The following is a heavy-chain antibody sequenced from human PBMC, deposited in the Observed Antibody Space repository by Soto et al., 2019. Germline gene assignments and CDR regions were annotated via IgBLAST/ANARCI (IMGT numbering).Heavy chain of an antibody. Sequence: SETLSLTCTVSGGSINSDHYYWSWLRQPPGKGLEWLGHISYSGSTYYNPSLKSRIVISVDTSKNQFSLKLISVTAADTAVYYCARAYDFWNGYYSAQYHFDFWGQGTLVT. CDR2: ISYSGST. J-gene: IGHJ4*02. CDR1: GGSINSDHYY. D-gene: IGHD3-3*01. V-gene: IGHV4-30-4*01. CDR3: ARAYDFWNGYYSAQYHFDF.